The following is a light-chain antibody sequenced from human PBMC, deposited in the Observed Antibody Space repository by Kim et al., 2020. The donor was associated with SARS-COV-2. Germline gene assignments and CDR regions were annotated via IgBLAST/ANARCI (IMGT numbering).Light chain of an antibody. CDR1: SSDVGGYNV. Sequence: GQTITISCSGSSSDVGGYNVVCWYQHHRANAPKLIFYYIKRRPAGAANRSSSSTGGNTALPISARHQAEDEADYCCSSDATVTTRVFGGGTKVTVL. CDR2: YIK. CDR3: SSDATVTTRV. J-gene: IGLJ3*02. V-gene: IGLV2-14*03.